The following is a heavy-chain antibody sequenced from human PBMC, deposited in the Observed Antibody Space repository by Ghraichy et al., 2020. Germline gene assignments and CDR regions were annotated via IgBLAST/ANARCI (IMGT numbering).Heavy chain of an antibody. J-gene: IGHJ4*02. D-gene: IGHD3/OR15-3a*01. Sequence: ESLNISCTVSGGSISSNNYYWGWIRQPPGKGLEWIGTIYYSGSTYYIPSLKSRVTISVDTSKNQFSLRLNSVTAADTAVYYCARLSYNFWTGYYPDCWGQGTLVTVSS. CDR2: IYYSGST. CDR3: ARLSYNFWTGYYPDC. CDR1: GGSISSNNYY. V-gene: IGHV4-39*01.